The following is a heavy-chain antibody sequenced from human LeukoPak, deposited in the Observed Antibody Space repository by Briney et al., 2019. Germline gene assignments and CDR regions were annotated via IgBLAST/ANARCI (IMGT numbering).Heavy chain of an antibody. V-gene: IGHV4-61*01. CDR3: ARGGASSIPFDH. D-gene: IGHD2-2*01. CDR2: IHNSGST. CDR1: GGSVSSGSYY. J-gene: IGHJ5*02. Sequence: PSETLSLTCTVSGGSVSSGSYYWSWIRQPPGKGLEWIGFIHNSGSTKYNPSLMSRVTISVDTSKNQFSLKLSSVTAAETAVYYSARGGASSIPFDHWGQGTLVTASS.